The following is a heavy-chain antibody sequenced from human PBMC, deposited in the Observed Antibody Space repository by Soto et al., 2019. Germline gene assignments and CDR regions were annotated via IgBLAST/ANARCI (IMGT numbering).Heavy chain of an antibody. CDR2: IYYSGST. D-gene: IGHD6-6*01. Sequence: SETLSLTCTVSGGSISSYYWSWFRQSPGKGLEWIGYIYYSGSTDYNPSLKSRVTISLDTSKNQFSLKLSSVTPADTAMYYCARDHSTSPRIFEYWGRGALVTVSS. CDR3: ARDHSTSPRIFEY. V-gene: IGHV4-59*12. CDR1: GGSISSYY. J-gene: IGHJ4*02.